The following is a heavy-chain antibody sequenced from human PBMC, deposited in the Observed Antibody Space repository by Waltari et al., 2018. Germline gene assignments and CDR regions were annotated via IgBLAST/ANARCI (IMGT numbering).Heavy chain of an antibody. CDR2: INHSGST. CDR1: GGSFSGYY. J-gene: IGHJ4*02. CDR3: ARGPRGEKGGY. D-gene: IGHD3-16*01. V-gene: IGHV4-34*01. Sequence: QVQLQQWGAGLLKPSETLSLTCAVYGGSFSGYYWSWIRQPPGKGLEWIGEINHSGSTNYNPSLKSRVTISVDTSKNQFSLKLSSVTAADTAVYYCARGPRGEKGGYWGQGTLVTVSS.